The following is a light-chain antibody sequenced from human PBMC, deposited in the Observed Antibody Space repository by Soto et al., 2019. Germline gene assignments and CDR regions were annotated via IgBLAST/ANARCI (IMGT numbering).Light chain of an antibody. CDR1: SSNIGAGYD. V-gene: IGLV1-40*01. CDR2: GNT. Sequence: QSVLTQPPSVSGAPGQRVTISCTGSSSNIGAGYDVHWYQQRPGTAPKLLIFGNTNRPSGVPDRFSGSKSGNTASLTVSELQTEDEGEYYCFSYEDANNFVFGSGTKVTVL. J-gene: IGLJ1*01. CDR3: FSYEDANNFV.